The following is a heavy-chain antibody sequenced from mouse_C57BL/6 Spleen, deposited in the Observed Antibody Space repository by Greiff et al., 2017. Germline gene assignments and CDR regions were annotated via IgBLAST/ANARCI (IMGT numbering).Heavy chain of an antibody. CDR1: GYTFTSYW. CDR3: ARVYDGYYGAMDY. Sequence: QVQLQQPGAELVKPGASVKMSCKASGYTFTSYWITWVKQRPGQGLEWIGDIYPGSGSTNYNEKFKSKATLTVDTSSSTAYMQLSSLTSEDSAVXYCARVYDGYYGAMDYWGQGTSVTVSS. CDR2: IYPGSGST. D-gene: IGHD2-3*01. J-gene: IGHJ4*01. V-gene: IGHV1-55*01.